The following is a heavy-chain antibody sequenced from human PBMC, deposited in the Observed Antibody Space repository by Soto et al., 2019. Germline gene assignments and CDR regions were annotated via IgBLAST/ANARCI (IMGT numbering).Heavy chain of an antibody. V-gene: IGHV4-59*01. CDR3: ARDGVSSNIATFILAGGFDP. CDR2: IYYSGST. D-gene: IGHD1-26*01. CDR1: GGSISSYY. J-gene: IGHJ5*02. Sequence: SETLSLTCTVSGGSISSYYWSWIRQPPGKGLEWIGYIYYSGSTNYNPSLKSRVTISVDTSKNQFSLKLSSVTAADTAVYYCARDGVSSNIATFILAGGFDPWGQGTLVTVSS.